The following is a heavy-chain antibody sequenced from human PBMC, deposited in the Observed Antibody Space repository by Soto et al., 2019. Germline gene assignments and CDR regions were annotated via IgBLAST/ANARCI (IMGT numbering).Heavy chain of an antibody. CDR2: IKSKANSYAT. J-gene: IGHJ3*02. Sequence: EVQLVESGGGLVKPGGSLRLSCAASGFTFSNAWMSWVRQAPGKGLEWVGRIKSKANSYATAYAASVKGRFTISRDDSKNTAYLQMNSLKTEDTAVYYCTRHSNRGDAFDIWGQGTMVTVSS. V-gene: IGHV3-73*01. CDR1: GFTFSNAW. CDR3: TRHSNRGDAFDI.